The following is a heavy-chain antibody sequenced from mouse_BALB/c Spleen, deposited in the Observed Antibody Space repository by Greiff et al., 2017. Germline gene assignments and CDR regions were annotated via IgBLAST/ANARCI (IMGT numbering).Heavy chain of an antibody. CDR3: ARGAYVAY. Sequence: EVQLQQSGPGLVKPSQSLSLTCTVTGYSITSDYAWNWIRQFPGNKLEWMGYISYSGSTSYNPSLKSRISITRDTSKNQFFLQLNSVTTEDTATYYCARGAYVAYWGQGTLVTVSA. V-gene: IGHV3-2*02. CDR1: GYSITSDYA. J-gene: IGHJ3*01. CDR2: ISYSGST. D-gene: IGHD6-5*01.